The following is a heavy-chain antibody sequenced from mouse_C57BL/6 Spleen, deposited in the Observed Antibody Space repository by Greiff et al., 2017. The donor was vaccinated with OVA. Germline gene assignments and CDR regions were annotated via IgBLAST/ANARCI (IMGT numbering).Heavy chain of an antibody. CDR1: GYTFTSYW. D-gene: IGHD1-2*01. Sequence: QVQLKQPGAELVKPGASVKMSCKASGYTFTSYWITWVKQRPGQGLEWIGDIYPGSGSTNYNEKFKSKATLTVDTSSSTAYMQLSSLTSEDAAVYYCARRREIIREEYIDVWGTGTTVTVSS. CDR2: IYPGSGST. J-gene: IGHJ1*03. V-gene: IGHV1-55*01. CDR3: ARRREIIREEYIDV.